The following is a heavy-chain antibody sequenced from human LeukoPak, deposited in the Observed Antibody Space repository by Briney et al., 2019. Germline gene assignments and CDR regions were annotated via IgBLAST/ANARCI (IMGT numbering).Heavy chain of an antibody. CDR1: GYIFANHG. V-gene: IGHV1-18*01. D-gene: IGHD4-17*01. Sequence: ASVKVSCKASGYIFANHGLTWVRQAPGQGLEWMGWISAYNGNTNYAQKLQGRVTMTTDTSTSTAYMELRSLRSDDTAVYYCAIDYGEVREAYYFDYWGQGTLVTVSS. CDR2: ISAYNGNT. J-gene: IGHJ4*02. CDR3: AIDYGEVREAYYFDY.